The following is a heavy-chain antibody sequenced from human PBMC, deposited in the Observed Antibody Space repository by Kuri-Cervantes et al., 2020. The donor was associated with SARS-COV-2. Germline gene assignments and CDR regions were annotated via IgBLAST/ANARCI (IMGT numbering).Heavy chain of an antibody. Sequence: SETLSLTCAVSGGSISSSNWWSWVRQPPGKGLEWIGEIYHSGSTNYNPSLKSRVTISVDKSKNQFSLKLSSVTAADTAVYYCARVSVVVVPAAIHYYYGMDVWGQGTTVTVSS. V-gene: IGHV4-4*02. CDR2: IYHSGST. D-gene: IGHD2-2*01. J-gene: IGHJ6*02. CDR3: ARVSVVVVPAAIHYYYGMDV. CDR1: GGSISSSNW.